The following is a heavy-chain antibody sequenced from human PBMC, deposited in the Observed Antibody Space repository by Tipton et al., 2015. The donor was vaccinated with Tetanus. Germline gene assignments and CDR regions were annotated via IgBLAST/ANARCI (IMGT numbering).Heavy chain of an antibody. CDR2: INPSGGST. D-gene: IGHD4-11*01. CDR1: GYTFTSYY. V-gene: IGHV1-46*01. Sequence: QLVQSGAEVKKPGASVEVSCKASGYTFTSYYMHWVRQAPGQGLEWMGIINPSGGSTSYAQKFQGRVTMTRDTSTSTVYMELSSLRSEDAAVYYCARGPTVATAHSYSGMDVWGQGTTVTVSS. CDR3: ARGPTVATAHSYSGMDV. J-gene: IGHJ6*02.